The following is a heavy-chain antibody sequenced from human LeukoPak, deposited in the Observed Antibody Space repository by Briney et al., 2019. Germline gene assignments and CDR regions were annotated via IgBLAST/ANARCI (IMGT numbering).Heavy chain of an antibody. V-gene: IGHV4-59*01. CDR2: IYSSGNT. CDR1: GGSINNYY. D-gene: IGHD3-22*01. CDR3: ARLGGYYFDY. Sequence: PSETLSLTCTVSGGSINNYYWSWIRQPPGKGLEWIGYIYSSGNTNYNPSLKSRVTISIDTSKNQFSLGLSSVTAADTAVYYCARLGGYYFDYWGQGILATVSS. J-gene: IGHJ4*02.